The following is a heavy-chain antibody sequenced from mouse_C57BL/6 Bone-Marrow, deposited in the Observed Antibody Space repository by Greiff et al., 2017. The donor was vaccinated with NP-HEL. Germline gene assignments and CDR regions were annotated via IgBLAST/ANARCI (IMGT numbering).Heavy chain of an antibody. CDR2: ISSGGDYI. CDR3: TTQIPDYYGSSLAWFAY. CDR1: GFTFSSYA. V-gene: IGHV5-9-1*02. Sequence: EVMLVESGEGLVKPGGSLKLSCAASGFTFSSYAMSWVRQTPEKRLEWVAYISSGGDYIYYADTVKGRFTISRDNARNTLYLQMSSLKSEDTAMYYCTTQIPDYYGSSLAWFAYWGQGTLVTVSA. J-gene: IGHJ3*01. D-gene: IGHD1-1*01.